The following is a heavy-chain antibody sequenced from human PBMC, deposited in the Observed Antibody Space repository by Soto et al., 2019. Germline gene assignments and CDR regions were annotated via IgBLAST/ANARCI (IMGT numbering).Heavy chain of an antibody. CDR2: IRSKAYGGTT. CDR3: TSFLEWSSKKP. D-gene: IGHD3-3*01. Sequence: GGSLRLSCTASGFTFGDYAMGWFRQALGKGLEWVGFIRSKAYGGTTEYAASVKGRFTISRDDSKSIAYLQMNSLKTEDTAVYYCTSFLEWSSKKPWGQGTLVTVSS. J-gene: IGHJ4*02. V-gene: IGHV3-49*03. CDR1: GFTFGDYA.